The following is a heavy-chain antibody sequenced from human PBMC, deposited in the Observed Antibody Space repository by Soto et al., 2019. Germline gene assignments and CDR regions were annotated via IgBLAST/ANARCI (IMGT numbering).Heavy chain of an antibody. CDR3: ARGRYCLTGRCFPNWFDS. Sequence: TLSLTCSVSGDSISNLDYFWAWIRQPPGQALEYIGYIYKSATTYYNPSFESRVAISVDTSKSQFSLNVTSVTAADTPVYFCARGRYCLTGRCFPNWFDSWGQGALVTVSS. CDR1: GDSISNLDYF. J-gene: IGHJ5*01. CDR2: IYKSATT. D-gene: IGHD7-27*01. V-gene: IGHV4-30-4*01.